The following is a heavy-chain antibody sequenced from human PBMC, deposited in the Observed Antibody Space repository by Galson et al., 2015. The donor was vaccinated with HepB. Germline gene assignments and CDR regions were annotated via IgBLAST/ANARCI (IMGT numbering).Heavy chain of an antibody. CDR2: IIPIFGTA. Sequence: SVKVSCKASGGTFSSYAISWVRQAPGQGLEWMGGIIPIFGTANYAQKFQGRVTITADESTSTAYMELSSLRSEDTAVYYCARGGIVVVPAAMPAYFDYWGQGTLVTVSS. J-gene: IGHJ4*02. D-gene: IGHD2-2*01. V-gene: IGHV1-69*13. CDR1: GGTFSSYA. CDR3: ARGGIVVVPAAMPAYFDY.